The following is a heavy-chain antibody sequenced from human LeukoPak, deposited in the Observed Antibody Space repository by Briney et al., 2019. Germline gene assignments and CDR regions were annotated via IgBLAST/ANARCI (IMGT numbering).Heavy chain of an antibody. V-gene: IGHV1-69*01. CDR2: IIPIFGTA. D-gene: IGHD5-18*01. Sequence: SVKVSCKASGGTFSSYAVSWVRQAPGQGLEWMGGIIPIFGTANYAQKFQGRVTITADESTSTAYMELSSLRSEDTAVYYCARGRTAMVRYYFDYWGQGTLVTVSS. CDR1: GGTFSSYA. J-gene: IGHJ4*02. CDR3: ARGRTAMVRYYFDY.